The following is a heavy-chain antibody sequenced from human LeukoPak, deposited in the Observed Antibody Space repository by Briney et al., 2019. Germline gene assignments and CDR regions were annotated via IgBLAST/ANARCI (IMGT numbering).Heavy chain of an antibody. V-gene: IGHV3-23*01. Sequence: GGSLRLSCEASGFTFSSYAMSWVRQAPGQGLEWVSAISGSGGSTYYADSVKGRFTISRDNSKNTLYLQMNSLRAEDTAVYYCAKVSGSGGTKYQPFDYWGQGTLVTVSS. CDR2: ISGSGGST. CDR1: GFTFSSYA. J-gene: IGHJ4*02. D-gene: IGHD2-15*01. CDR3: AKVSGSGGTKYQPFDY.